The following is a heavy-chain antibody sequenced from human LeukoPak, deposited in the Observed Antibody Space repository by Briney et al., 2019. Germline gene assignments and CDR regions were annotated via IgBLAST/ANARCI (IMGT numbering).Heavy chain of an antibody. V-gene: IGHV3-9*01. Sequence: GGSLRLSCAASGFTFSSYAMSWVRQAPGKGLEWVSGISWNSGSIGYADSVKGRFTISRDNAKNSLYLQMNSLRAEDTVLYYCAKVVRCSSSWHPHFDYWGQGTLVTDSS. D-gene: IGHD6-13*01. CDR2: ISWNSGSI. J-gene: IGHJ4*02. CDR3: AKVVRCSSSWHPHFDY. CDR1: GFTFSSYA.